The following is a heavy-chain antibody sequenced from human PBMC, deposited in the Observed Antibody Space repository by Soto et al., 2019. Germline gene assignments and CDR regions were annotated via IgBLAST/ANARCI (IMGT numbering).Heavy chain of an antibody. CDR2: INPSGGST. Sequence: ASVKVSCKASGYTFTSYYMHWVRQAPGQGLEWMGIINPSGGSTSYAQKFQGRVTMTRDTSTSTVYMELSSLRSEDTAVYYCARDLVGALLSQTSYYYYYGMDVWGQGTTVTVSS. J-gene: IGHJ6*02. D-gene: IGHD1-26*01. CDR3: ARDLVGALLSQTSYYYYYGMDV. V-gene: IGHV1-46*01. CDR1: GYTFTSYY.